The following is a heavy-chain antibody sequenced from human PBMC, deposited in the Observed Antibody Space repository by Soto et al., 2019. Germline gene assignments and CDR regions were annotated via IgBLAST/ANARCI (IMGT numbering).Heavy chain of an antibody. D-gene: IGHD3-3*01. J-gene: IGHJ6*02. Sequence: VASVKVSCKASGGTFSSYAISWVRQAPGQGLEWMGGIIPIFGTANYAQKFQGRVTITADKSTSTAYMELSSLRSEDTAVYYCALAASTIFGVVIPYYYYYGMDVWGQGTTVTVSS. CDR3: ALAASTIFGVVIPYYYYYGMDV. V-gene: IGHV1-69*06. CDR1: GGTFSSYA. CDR2: IIPIFGTA.